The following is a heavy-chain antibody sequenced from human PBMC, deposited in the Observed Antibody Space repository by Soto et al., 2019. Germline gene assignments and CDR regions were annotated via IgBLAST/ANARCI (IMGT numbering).Heavy chain of an antibody. CDR2: ISPQGGST. J-gene: IGHJ4*02. V-gene: IGHV3-64D*06. D-gene: IGHD2-21*01. Sequence: GVLRLSCSASGFAFSSYAMHWVRQTPGKGLEYVSAISPQGGSTYYADSVKGRFTISRDDSKNTVYLQMSSLRPDDTAVYYCVNMMIARGAFDFWGQGTLVTAPQ. CDR3: VNMMIARGAFDF. CDR1: GFAFSSYA.